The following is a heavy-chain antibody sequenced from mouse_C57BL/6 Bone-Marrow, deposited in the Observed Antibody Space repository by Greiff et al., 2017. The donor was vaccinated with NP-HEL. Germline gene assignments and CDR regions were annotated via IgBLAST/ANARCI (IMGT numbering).Heavy chain of an antibody. CDR1: GFTFSDYY. CDR3: ARDRGYGSSFYWYFDV. J-gene: IGHJ1*03. CDR2: INFDGSST. Sequence: EVHLVESEGGLVQPGSSMKLSCTASGFTFSDYYMAWVRQVPEKGLEWVANINFDGSSTYYLDSLKSRFIISRDNAKNILYLQMSSLKSEDTATYYCARDRGYGSSFYWYFDVWGTGTTVTVSS. D-gene: IGHD1-1*01. V-gene: IGHV5-16*01.